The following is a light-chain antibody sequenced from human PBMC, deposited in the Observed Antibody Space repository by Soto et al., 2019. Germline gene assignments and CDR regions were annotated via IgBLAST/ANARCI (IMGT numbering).Light chain of an antibody. Sequence: EIVLTQSPDTLSLSPGERATLSCRASQSVISTYLAWYQQKPGQAPRLLIYGASSRATGIPDRFSGSGSGTDFTLTISRLEPEDFAVYYCQQYRDSLGTFGQGTKVDIK. CDR1: QSVISTY. CDR3: QQYRDSLGT. CDR2: GAS. V-gene: IGKV3-20*01. J-gene: IGKJ1*01.